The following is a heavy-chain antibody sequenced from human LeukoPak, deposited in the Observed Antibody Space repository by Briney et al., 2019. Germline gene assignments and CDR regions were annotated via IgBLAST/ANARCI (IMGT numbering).Heavy chain of an antibody. Sequence: GGSLRLSCAASGFTFSSYSMNWVRQAPGRGLEWVSSISSSSSYICYADSVKGRFTISRDNAKNSLYLQMNSLRAEDTAVYYCARVFTMVRGVIGAFDIWGQGTMVTVSS. CDR3: ARVFTMVRGVIGAFDI. V-gene: IGHV3-21*01. CDR1: GFTFSSYS. CDR2: ISSSSSYI. J-gene: IGHJ3*02. D-gene: IGHD3-10*01.